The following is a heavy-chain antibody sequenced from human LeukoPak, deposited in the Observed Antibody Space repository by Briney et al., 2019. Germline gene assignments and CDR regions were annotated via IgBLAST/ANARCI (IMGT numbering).Heavy chain of an antibody. D-gene: IGHD5-12*01. CDR1: GFTFSSYA. Sequence: PGGSLRLSCAASGFTFSSYAMHWVRQAPGKGLEWVAVISYDGSNKYYADSVKDRFTISRDNSKNTLYLQMNSLRAEDTAVYYCARVVAVYYFDYWGQGTLVTVSS. CDR2: ISYDGSNK. J-gene: IGHJ4*02. V-gene: IGHV3-30-3*01. CDR3: ARVVAVYYFDY.